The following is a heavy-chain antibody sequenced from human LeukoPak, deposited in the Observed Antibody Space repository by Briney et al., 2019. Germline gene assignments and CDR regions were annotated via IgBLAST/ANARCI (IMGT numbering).Heavy chain of an antibody. J-gene: IGHJ6*02. CDR3: ARSSAYYDFWSGYYGGYYYYGMDV. Sequence: ASVKVSCKASGYTFTSYGISWVRQAPGQGLEWMGWISAYNGNTNYAQELQGRVTMTTDTSTSTAYMELRSLRSDDTAVYYCARSSAYYDFWSGYYGGYYYYGMDVWGQGTTVTVSS. CDR2: ISAYNGNT. CDR1: GYTFTSYG. V-gene: IGHV1-18*01. D-gene: IGHD3-3*01.